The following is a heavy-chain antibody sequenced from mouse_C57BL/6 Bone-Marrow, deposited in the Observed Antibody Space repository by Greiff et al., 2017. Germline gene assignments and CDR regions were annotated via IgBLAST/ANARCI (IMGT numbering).Heavy chain of an antibody. V-gene: IGHV5-12*01. CDR1: GFTFSDYY. D-gene: IGHD2-3*01. J-gene: IGHJ4*01. Sequence: EVQRVESGGGLVQPGGSLKLSCAASGFTFSDYYMYWVRQTPEKRLEWVAYISNGGGSTYYPDTVKGRFTISRDNAKNTLYLQMSRLKSEDTAMYYCARGDLGYSYAMDYWGQGTSVTVSS. CDR2: ISNGGGST. CDR3: ARGDLGYSYAMDY.